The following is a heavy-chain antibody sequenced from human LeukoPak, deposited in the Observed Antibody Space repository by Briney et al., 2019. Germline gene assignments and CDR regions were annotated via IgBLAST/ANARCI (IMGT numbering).Heavy chain of an antibody. D-gene: IGHD6-13*01. CDR3: ARDILYSSSWYNPYYYYYMDV. CDR2: ISAYNGNT. V-gene: IGHV1-18*01. J-gene: IGHJ6*03. Sequence: GASVKVSCKASGYTFTSYGISWVRQAPGQGLEWMGWISAYNGNTNYAQKLQGRVTMTTDTSTSTAYMGLRSLRSDDTAVYYCARDILYSSSWYNPYYYYYMDVWGKGTTVTVSS. CDR1: GYTFTSYG.